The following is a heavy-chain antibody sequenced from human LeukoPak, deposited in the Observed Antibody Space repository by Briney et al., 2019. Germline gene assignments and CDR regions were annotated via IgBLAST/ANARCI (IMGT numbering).Heavy chain of an antibody. V-gene: IGHV4-61*08. CDR1: GGSISSGGYY. D-gene: IGHD3-9*01. CDR3: ARNDILTGYCFDY. J-gene: IGHJ4*02. Sequence: NASETLSLTCTVSGGSISSGGYYWSWIRQPPGKGLEWIGYIYHSGSTNYNPSLKSRVTISVDTSKNQFSLKLSSVTAADTAVYYCARNDILTGYCFDYWGQGTLVTVSS. CDR2: IYHSGST.